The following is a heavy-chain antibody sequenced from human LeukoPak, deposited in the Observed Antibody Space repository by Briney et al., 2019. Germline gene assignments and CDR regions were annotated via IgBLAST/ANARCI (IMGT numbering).Heavy chain of an antibody. CDR1: GFTVSSNY. Sequence: GGSLRLSCAASGFTVSSNYMNWVRQAPGKGLEWVSIIYSGGDTYYADSVKGRFTISRDNSKDTLYLQMNSLRPEDTAVYYCTRGPGSTWYSDYWGQGTLVTVSS. CDR2: IYSGGDT. J-gene: IGHJ4*02. CDR3: TRGPGSTWYSDY. V-gene: IGHV3-53*05. D-gene: IGHD6-13*01.